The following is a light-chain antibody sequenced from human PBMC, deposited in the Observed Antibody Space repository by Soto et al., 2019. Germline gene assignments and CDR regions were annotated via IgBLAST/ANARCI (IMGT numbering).Light chain of an antibody. Sequence: QSALAQPPSASGTPGQRVTISCSGSSSNIGSNYVYWYQQLPGTAPRLLIYKNNQRPSGVPDRFSSSKSGTSASLAISGLRSEDEADYYCAAWDDSLRGYVFGTGTKVTVL. V-gene: IGLV1-47*01. CDR2: KNN. CDR1: SSNIGSNY. CDR3: AAWDDSLRGYV. J-gene: IGLJ1*01.